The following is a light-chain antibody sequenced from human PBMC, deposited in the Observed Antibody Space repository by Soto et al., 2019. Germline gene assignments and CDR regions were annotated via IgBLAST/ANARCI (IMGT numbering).Light chain of an antibody. V-gene: IGKV3-15*01. J-gene: IGKJ4*01. CDR1: QRVSSN. CDR2: GAS. CDR3: QQYNNWSLT. Sequence: EIVMTQSPATLSVSPGERATLSCRSSQRVSSNLAGYQQKPGQAPRLLIYGASTRATGSPARFSGSESGTEFTLAISSLQSEDFGVYYCQQYNNWSLTFGGGTKVEIK.